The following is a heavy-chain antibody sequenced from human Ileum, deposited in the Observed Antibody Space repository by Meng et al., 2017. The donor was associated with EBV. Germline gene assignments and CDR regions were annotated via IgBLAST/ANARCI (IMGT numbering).Heavy chain of an antibody. Sequence: QRPLQGSGPGLGKPSETLSLTCTVSGGSISNENDYWGWIRQPPGKGLEWIGSMYYSGSTYYNPSLKSRVTMSLDTSKNQFSLQLTSVTAADTALYYCATRVAAVKYYFDYWGQGTLVTVSS. D-gene: IGHD6-19*01. CDR3: ATRVAAVKYYFDY. V-gene: IGHV4-39*07. J-gene: IGHJ4*02. CDR1: GGSISNENDY. CDR2: MYYSGST.